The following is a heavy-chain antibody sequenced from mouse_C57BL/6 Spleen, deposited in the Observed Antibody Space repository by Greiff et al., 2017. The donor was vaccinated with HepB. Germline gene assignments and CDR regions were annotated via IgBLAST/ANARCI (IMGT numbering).Heavy chain of an antibody. Sequence: VQLQQPGAELVKPGASVKLSCKASGYTFTSYWMQWVKQRPGQGLEWIGEIDPSDSYTNYNQKFKGKATLTVDTSSSTAYMQLSSLTSEDSAVYYCARDSLRHFDYWGQGTTLTVSS. V-gene: IGHV1-50*01. D-gene: IGHD2-4*01. CDR1: GYTFTSYW. CDR2: IDPSDSYT. J-gene: IGHJ2*01. CDR3: ARDSLRHFDY.